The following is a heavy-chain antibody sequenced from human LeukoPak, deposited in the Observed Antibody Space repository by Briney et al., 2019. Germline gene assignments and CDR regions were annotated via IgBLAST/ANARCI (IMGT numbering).Heavy chain of an antibody. V-gene: IGHV3-9*03. D-gene: IGHD6-19*01. CDR1: GFTFDDYA. Sequence: GGSLRLSCAASGFTFDDYAMHWVRQAPGKGLEWVSGISWNSGSIGYADSVKGRFTISRDNAKNSLYLQMNSLRAEDMALYYCAKTLRTFSSGSHTGFDYWGQGTLVTVSS. J-gene: IGHJ4*02. CDR2: ISWNSGSI. CDR3: AKTLRTFSSGSHTGFDY.